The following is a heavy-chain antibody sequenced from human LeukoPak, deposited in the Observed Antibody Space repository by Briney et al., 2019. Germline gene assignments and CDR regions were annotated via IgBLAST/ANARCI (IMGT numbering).Heavy chain of an antibody. Sequence: PGGSLRLSCAASGFTFGSYVLHWVRQAPGKGLEWVAVIWYDGSNKYYADSVEGRFTISRDNSKNTLYLQMNSLRAEDTAVYYCARDWGARQIDYWGQGTLVTVSS. J-gene: IGHJ4*02. V-gene: IGHV3-33*08. D-gene: IGHD3-16*01. CDR1: GFTFGSYV. CDR3: ARDWGARQIDY. CDR2: IWYDGSNK.